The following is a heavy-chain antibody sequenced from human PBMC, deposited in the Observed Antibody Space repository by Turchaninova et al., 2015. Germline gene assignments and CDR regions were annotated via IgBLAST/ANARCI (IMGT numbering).Heavy chain of an antibody. CDR3: ARTVRRDGNNFDGFNA. Sequence: EVQLVESGGGLVRPGGSLRLSCAVSGFTVSNNFMSWVRQAPGKGLEGVSIIYTAVKGGSTYPAAAGRGRFTISKHSSENTLYLQMDSLRSEDTAVYYCARTVRRDGNNFDGFNAWGHGTMVTVSS. D-gene: IGHD5-24*01. CDR2: IYTAVKGGST. J-gene: IGHJ3*01. V-gene: IGHV3-53*04. CDR1: GFTVSNNF.